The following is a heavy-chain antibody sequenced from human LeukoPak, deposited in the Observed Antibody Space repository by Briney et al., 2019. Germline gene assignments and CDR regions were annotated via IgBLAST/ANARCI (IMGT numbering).Heavy chain of an antibody. CDR2: IYHSGTT. D-gene: IGHD3-9*01. Sequence: SETLSLTCAVSGGSIISSSYNWGWIRQPPGKGLEWIGTIYHSGTTYYNPSLKSRVTISVDTSKNQFFLKPSSVTAADTAVYYCARLPTGYPNWFDPWGQGSLVTVSS. CDR1: GGSIISSSYN. J-gene: IGHJ5*02. V-gene: IGHV4-39*01. CDR3: ARLPTGYPNWFDP.